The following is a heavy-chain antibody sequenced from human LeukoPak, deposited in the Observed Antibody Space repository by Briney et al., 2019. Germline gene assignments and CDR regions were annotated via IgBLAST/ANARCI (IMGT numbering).Heavy chain of an antibody. CDR2: ISGSGGST. J-gene: IGHJ4*02. V-gene: IGHV3-23*01. D-gene: IGHD3-22*01. Sequence: GGSLRLSCAASGFTFSSYWMSWVRQAPGKGLEWVSAISGSGGSTYYADSVKGRFTISGDNSKNTLYLQMNSLRAEDTAVYYCAKTSAMGDSSGYYSAFDYWGQGTLVTVSS. CDR3: AKTSAMGDSSGYYSAFDY. CDR1: GFTFSSYW.